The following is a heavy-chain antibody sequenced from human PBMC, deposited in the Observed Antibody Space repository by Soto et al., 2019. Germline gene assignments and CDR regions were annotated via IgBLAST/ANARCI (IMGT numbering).Heavy chain of an antibody. J-gene: IGHJ5*02. V-gene: IGHV3-15*01. D-gene: IGHD6-19*01. CDR3: ASSVAESLGNWFDP. CDR2: IKSKTDGGTT. Sequence: VGSLRLSCAASGFTFSNAWMSWVRQAPGKGLEWVGRIKSKTDGGTTDYAAPVKGRFTISRGDSKNTLYLQMNSLRAEDTAVYYCASSVAESLGNWFDPWGQGTLVPVSS. CDR1: GFTFSNAW.